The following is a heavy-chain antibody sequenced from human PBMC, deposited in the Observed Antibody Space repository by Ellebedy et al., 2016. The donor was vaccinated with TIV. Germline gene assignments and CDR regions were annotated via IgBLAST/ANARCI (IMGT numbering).Heavy chain of an antibody. D-gene: IGHD1-26*01. CDR1: GYTFTSYV. V-gene: IGHV1-3*04. CDR3: ARGVSSGSYSYYFDY. J-gene: IGHJ4*02. Sequence: AASVKVSCKASGYTFTSYVMHWVRQAPGQRLEWMGWTNTASRNTEYSQKFQGRVNFDRDTSAKTVYMELSSLEFEDTAVYYCARGVSSGSYSYYFDYWGQGSLVTVAS. CDR2: TNTASRNT.